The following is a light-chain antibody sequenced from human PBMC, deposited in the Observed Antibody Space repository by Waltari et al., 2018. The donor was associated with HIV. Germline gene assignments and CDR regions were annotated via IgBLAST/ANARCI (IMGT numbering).Light chain of an antibody. CDR2: SNN. J-gene: IGLJ1*01. CDR1: SANTGRST. CDR3: ATWDDSLNGYV. Sequence: QSVLTQPPSASGPPGQRVTISCSGSSANTGRSTVSWYHQLPGTAPKLLIYSNNQRPSGVPDRFSGSKSGTSAALAISGLQSEDEADYYCATWDDSLNGYVLGAGTRVTVL. V-gene: IGLV1-44*01.